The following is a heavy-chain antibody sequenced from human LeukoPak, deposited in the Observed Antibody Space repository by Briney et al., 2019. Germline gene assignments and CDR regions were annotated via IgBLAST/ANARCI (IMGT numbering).Heavy chain of an antibody. CDR2: ISGSGGST. CDR1: GFTFSSYA. CDR3: AKGSGYDTDFDY. Sequence: PGGSLRLSCAASGFTFSSYAMSWVRQAPGKGLEWVSAISGSGGSTYYADSVKGRFTISRDNSKNTLHLQMNSLRAEDTAVYYCAKGSGYDTDFDYWGQGTLATVSS. V-gene: IGHV3-23*01. D-gene: IGHD3-9*01. J-gene: IGHJ4*02.